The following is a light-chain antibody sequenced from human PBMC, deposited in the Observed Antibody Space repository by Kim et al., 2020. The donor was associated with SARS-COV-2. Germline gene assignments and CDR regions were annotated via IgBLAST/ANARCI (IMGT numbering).Light chain of an antibody. CDR3: QQYNDWPPWT. J-gene: IGKJ1*01. CDR2: GAS. V-gene: IGKV3D-15*01. CDR1: QSVSSN. Sequence: EIVMTQSPATLSVSPGERATLSCRASQSVSSNLAWYQQKPGQSPRLLIHGASTRATDIPARFSGSGSGTEFTLTISSLQSEDFAVYYCQQYNDWPPWTFGQGTKVDIK.